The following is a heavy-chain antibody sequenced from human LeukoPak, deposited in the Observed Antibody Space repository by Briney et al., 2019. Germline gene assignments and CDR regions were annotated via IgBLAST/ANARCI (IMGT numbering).Heavy chain of an antibody. D-gene: IGHD3-22*01. CDR1: GGTFSSYA. J-gene: IGHJ6*03. CDR2: IIPIFGTA. V-gene: IGHV1-69*05. CDR3: ARGRGYYYDSSDYYYMDV. Sequence: VASVTVSCKASGGTFSSYAISWVRQAPGQGLEWMGGIIPIFGTANYAQKFQGRVTITTDESTSTAYMELSSLRSEDTAMYYCARGRGYYYDSSDYYYMDVWGKGTTVTVSS.